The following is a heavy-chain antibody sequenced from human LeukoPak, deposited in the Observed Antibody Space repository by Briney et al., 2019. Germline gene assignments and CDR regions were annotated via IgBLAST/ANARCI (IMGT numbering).Heavy chain of an antibody. CDR1: GYTFTGYY. Sequence: ASVKVSCKASGYTFTGYYMHWVRQAPGQGLEWMGWINPNSGGTNYAQKFQGRVTMTRDTSISTAYMELSRLRSDGTAVYYCARAADTAMGGYYYYGMDVWGQGTTVTVSS. CDR3: ARAADTAMGGYYYYGMDV. CDR2: INPNSGGT. J-gene: IGHJ6*02. V-gene: IGHV1-2*02. D-gene: IGHD5-18*01.